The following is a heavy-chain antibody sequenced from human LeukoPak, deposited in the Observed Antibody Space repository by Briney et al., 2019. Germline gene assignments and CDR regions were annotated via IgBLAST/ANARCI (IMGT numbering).Heavy chain of an antibody. V-gene: IGHV4-39*01. D-gene: IGHD1-26*01. Sequence: SETLSLTCTVSGGSITSSSYYWGWIRQPPGKGLEWIGSMYYSGSNYYNPSLKSRITISEDTSKNQFSLKLSSVTAADTAVYYCARIVGVSDYWGQGTLVTVSS. J-gene: IGHJ4*02. CDR3: ARIVGVSDY. CDR2: MYYSGSN. CDR1: GGSITSSSYY.